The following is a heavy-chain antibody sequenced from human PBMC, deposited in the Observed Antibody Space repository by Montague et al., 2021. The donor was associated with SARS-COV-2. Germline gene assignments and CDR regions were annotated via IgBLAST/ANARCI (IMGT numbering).Heavy chain of an antibody. V-gene: IGHV6-1*01. J-gene: IGHJ6*02. CDR1: GDSVSSNSAT. Sequence: CAISGDSVSSNSATWNWVRQSPSRGLEWLGRTYYRSKWYNDYAVXVRGRVTINPDTSKNQFSLQLNSVTPEDTAIYYCTSGREGNYNVIDVWGQGTTDTVSS. CDR3: TSGREGNYNVIDV. D-gene: IGHD1-1*01. CDR2: TYYRSKWYN.